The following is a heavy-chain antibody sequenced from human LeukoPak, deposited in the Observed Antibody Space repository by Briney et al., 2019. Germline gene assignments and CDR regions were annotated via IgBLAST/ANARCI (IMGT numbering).Heavy chain of an antibody. CDR1: GYTFTGYY. CDR2: INPNSGGT. J-gene: IGHJ5*02. CDR3: ARDLGATYFWSDP. Sequence: ASVKVSCKASGYTFTGYYMHWVRQAPGQGLEWMGWINPNSGGTNYAQKFRGRVTMTRDTSISTAYMELSRLRSDDTAVYYCARDLGATYFWSDPWGQGTLVTVSS. V-gene: IGHV1-2*02. D-gene: IGHD1-26*01.